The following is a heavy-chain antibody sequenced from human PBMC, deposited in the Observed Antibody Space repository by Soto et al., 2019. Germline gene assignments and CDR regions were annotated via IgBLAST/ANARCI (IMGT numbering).Heavy chain of an antibody. J-gene: IGHJ3*02. CDR2: IYHSGSA. CDR3: ATCSSIRCQSAFDI. CDR1: SGSISSHYW. Sequence: QVQLQEAGPGLVTPSGTLSLTCAVSSGSISSHYWWSWVRQPPGKGLEWIGEIYHSGSANSNPSLKSRVTISVDKSKNQFSLKLSSVTAADTAVYYCATCSSIRCQSAFDIWGQGTMVTVSS. V-gene: IGHV4-4*02. D-gene: IGHD2-2*01.